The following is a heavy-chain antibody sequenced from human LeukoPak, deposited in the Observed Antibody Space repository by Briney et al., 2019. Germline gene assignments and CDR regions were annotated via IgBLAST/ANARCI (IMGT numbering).Heavy chain of an antibody. CDR1: GFTFSDYS. J-gene: IGHJ4*02. V-gene: IGHV3-48*01. CDR2: IGIDSGNT. D-gene: IGHD5-24*01. Sequence: GGCLRVSCAASGFTFSDYSMNWVRQAPGEGREWISYIGIDSGNTNYADSVKGRFTISGDKAKNSLYLQMNSLRVEDTAVYYCARDYKYAFDNWGQGTLVTVSS. CDR3: ARDYKYAFDN.